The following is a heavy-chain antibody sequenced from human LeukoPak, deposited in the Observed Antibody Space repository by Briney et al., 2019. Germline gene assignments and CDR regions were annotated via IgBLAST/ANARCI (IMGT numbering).Heavy chain of an antibody. V-gene: IGHV4-61*01. D-gene: IGHD1-26*01. CDR1: GGSVSSGSYY. CDR2: IYYSGST. Sequence: PSETLSLTCTVSGGSVSSGSYYWSWIRQPPGKGLEWIGYIYYSGSTNYNPSLKSRVTISVDTSKNQFSLKLSSVTAADTAVYYCARNNGNTDFDYWGQGTLVTVSS. J-gene: IGHJ4*02. CDR3: ARNNGNTDFDY.